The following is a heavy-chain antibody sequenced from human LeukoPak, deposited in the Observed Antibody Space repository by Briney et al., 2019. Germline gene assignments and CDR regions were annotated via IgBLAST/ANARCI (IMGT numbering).Heavy chain of an antibody. CDR3: ARGRRSGSPDY. D-gene: IGHD1-26*01. J-gene: IGHJ4*02. CDR2: IIPIFGTA. Sequence: ASVKVSCKASGGTFSSYAISWVRQAPGQGLEWMGGIIPIFGTANYAQRFQGRVTITTDESTSTAYMELSSLRSEDTAVYYCARGRRSGSPDYWGQGTLVTVSS. V-gene: IGHV1-69*05. CDR1: GGTFSSYA.